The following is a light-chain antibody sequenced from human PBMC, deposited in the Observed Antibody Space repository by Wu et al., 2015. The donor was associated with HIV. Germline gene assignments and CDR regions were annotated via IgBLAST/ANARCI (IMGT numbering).Light chain of an antibody. Sequence: EIVLTQSPGTLSLSPGEGATLSCRASQSVSSSYLAWYQQKPGQAPRLLIYGASSRATGIPDRFSGSGSGTDFTLTISRLEPDDFAVYYCLQYGSSPRTFGQGTKVEI. CDR2: GAS. CDR3: LQYGSSPRT. CDR1: QSVSSSY. J-gene: IGKJ1*01. V-gene: IGKV3-20*01.